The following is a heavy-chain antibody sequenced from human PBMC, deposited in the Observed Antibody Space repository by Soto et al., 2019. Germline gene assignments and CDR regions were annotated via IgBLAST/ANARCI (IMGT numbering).Heavy chain of an antibody. CDR2: ISGFNGNT. Sequence: ASVKVSCKASGYTFNFYGITWVRQAPGQGLEWMGWISGFNGNTNYAADLQGRVTMTTDTSTSTAYMELRGLRSDDTAVYYCARIGDSSGHEHPDFDSWGQGTLVTVSS. CDR1: GYTFNFYG. D-gene: IGHD3-3*01. V-gene: IGHV1-18*01. CDR3: ARIGDSSGHEHPDFDS. J-gene: IGHJ4*02.